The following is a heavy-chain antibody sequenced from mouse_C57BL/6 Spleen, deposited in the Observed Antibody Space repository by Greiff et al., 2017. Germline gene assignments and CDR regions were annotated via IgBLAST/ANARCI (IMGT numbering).Heavy chain of an antibody. CDR2: FYPGSGSI. CDR1: GYTFTEYT. D-gene: IGHD2-4*01. V-gene: IGHV1-62-2*01. CDR3: ERHEDRGYDDDVAWFAY. Sequence: QVQLQQSGAELVKPGASVKLSCKASGYTFTEYTIHWVKQRSGLGLEWIGWFYPGSGSIKYNEKFKDKATLTVDTSSSTVYMELSRLTSEDSAVYFCERHEDRGYDDDVAWFAYWGQGTLVTVSA. J-gene: IGHJ3*01.